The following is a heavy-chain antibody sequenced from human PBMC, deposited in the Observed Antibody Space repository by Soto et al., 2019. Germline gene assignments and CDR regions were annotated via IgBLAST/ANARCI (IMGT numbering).Heavy chain of an antibody. CDR1: GYTFTSYG. D-gene: IGHD2-15*01. J-gene: IGHJ5*02. V-gene: IGHV1-8*02. CDR2: IRAYNGNT. Sequence: RASVKVSCKASGYTFTSYGISWVRQAPGQGLEWMGWIRAYNGNTGYAQKFQGRVTMTRNTSISTAYMELSSLRSEDTAVYYCARGPDIVVVVAANRFWFDPWGQGTLVTVSS. CDR3: ARGPDIVVVVAANRFWFDP.